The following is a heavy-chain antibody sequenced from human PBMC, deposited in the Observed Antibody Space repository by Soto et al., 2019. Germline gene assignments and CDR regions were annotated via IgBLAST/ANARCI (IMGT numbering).Heavy chain of an antibody. D-gene: IGHD3-10*01. J-gene: IGHJ6*02. V-gene: IGHV3-21*01. CDR2: IRGFSPYT. CDR1: IHLQDLH. Sequence: PGGSPETLLYILWIHLQDLHHELGPPGSWEGAGVVSGIRGFSPYTFYAESVKGRFTISRDNAKNSLYLQMNSLRAEDTAVYYCARDRGYDAHDYYYNAMDVWGQGTTVTVSS. CDR3: ARDRGYDAHDYYYNAMDV.